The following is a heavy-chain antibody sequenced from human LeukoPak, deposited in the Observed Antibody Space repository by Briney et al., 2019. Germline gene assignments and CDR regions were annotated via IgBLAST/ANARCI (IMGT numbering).Heavy chain of an antibody. J-gene: IGHJ4*02. CDR3: ARDASRGDSSRHDY. CDR1: GGSFSGYY. CDR2: INHSGST. V-gene: IGHV4-34*01. Sequence: SETLSLTCAVYGGSFSGYYWSWIRQPPGKGLEWIGEINHSGSTNYNPSLKSRVTISVDTSKNQFSLKLSSVTAADTAVYYCARDASRGDSSRHDYWGQGTLVTVSS. D-gene: IGHD3-22*01.